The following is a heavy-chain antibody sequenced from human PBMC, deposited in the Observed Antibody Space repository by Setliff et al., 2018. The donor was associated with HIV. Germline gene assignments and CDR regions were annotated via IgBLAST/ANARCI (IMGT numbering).Heavy chain of an antibody. CDR1: GFTFSNAW. Sequence: PGGSLRLCCAASGFTFSNAWMSWVRQAPGKGLEWVGRIKSKTDGGTTDYAAPVKGRFTISRDDSKNTLYLQMNSLKTEDTAVYYCTAALQQQVVRWFDPWGQGTLVTVSS. D-gene: IGHD6-13*01. CDR2: IKSKTDGGTT. J-gene: IGHJ5*02. V-gene: IGHV3-15*01. CDR3: TAALQQQVVRWFDP.